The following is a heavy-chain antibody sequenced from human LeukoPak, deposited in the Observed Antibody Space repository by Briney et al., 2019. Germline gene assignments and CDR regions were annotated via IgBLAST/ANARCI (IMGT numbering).Heavy chain of an antibody. J-gene: IGHJ4*02. Sequence: KPSETLSLTCTVSGGSISSYFWGWIRQPPGKGLEWVGYIYYSGSTNYNPSLKSRVTISVDTSKNQFSLKLSSVTAADTAGYYCARAVSSGYEFDYWGQGTLVSVSS. CDR1: GGSISSYF. CDR2: IYYSGST. V-gene: IGHV4-59*01. D-gene: IGHD5-12*01. CDR3: ARAVSSGYEFDY.